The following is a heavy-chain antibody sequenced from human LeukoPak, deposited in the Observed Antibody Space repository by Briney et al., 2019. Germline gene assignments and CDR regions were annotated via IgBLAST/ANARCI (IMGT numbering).Heavy chain of an antibody. CDR3: ARDLGFWSGPDY. J-gene: IGHJ4*02. D-gene: IGHD3-3*01. CDR2: IYSSGST. Sequence: SETLSPTCTVSGGSISSYYWSWIRQPAGKGLQWIGRIYSSGSTNYNPSLKSRVTMSVDTSKNQFPLRLSSVTAADTAVYYCARDLGFWSGPDYWGQGTLVTVSS. V-gene: IGHV4-4*07. CDR1: GGSISSYY.